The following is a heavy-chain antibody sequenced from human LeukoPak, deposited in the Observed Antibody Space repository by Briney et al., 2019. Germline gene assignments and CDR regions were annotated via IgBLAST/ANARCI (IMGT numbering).Heavy chain of an antibody. J-gene: IGHJ4*02. V-gene: IGHV3-30*18. D-gene: IGHD6-13*01. Sequence: PGGSLRLSCAASGFTFSSYGLHWVRQTPGKGLEWVAVISYDGSSKNYADFAKGRFTISRDQSKNTLYLQMRSLRSEDTAVYYCAKDRRAGGSWYFEIDHWGQGTLVTVSS. CDR2: ISYDGSSK. CDR1: GFTFSSYG. CDR3: AKDRRAGGSWYFEIDH.